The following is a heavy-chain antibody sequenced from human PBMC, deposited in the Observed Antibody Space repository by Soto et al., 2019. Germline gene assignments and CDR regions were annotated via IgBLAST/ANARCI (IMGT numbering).Heavy chain of an antibody. J-gene: IGHJ4*02. CDR2: IYYSGST. V-gene: IGHV4-59*01. Sequence: PWETLSLTCTVSGGSISSYYWSWIRQPPGKGLEWIGYIYYSGSTNYNPSLKSRVTISVDTSKNQFSLKLSSVTAADTAVYYCARFRNDILTGYFTENYFDYWGQGTLVTVSS. CDR1: GGSISSYY. D-gene: IGHD3-9*01. CDR3: ARFRNDILTGYFTENYFDY.